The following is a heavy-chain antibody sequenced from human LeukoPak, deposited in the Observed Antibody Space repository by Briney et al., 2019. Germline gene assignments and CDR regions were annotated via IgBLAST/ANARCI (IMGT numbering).Heavy chain of an antibody. CDR1: GFSFSRYT. Sequence: SGGSLRLSCSASGFSFSRYTMYWVRQAPGKGLEYVSAISSNGDRTYYADSVKGRFTISRDNPKNTLYLQMSSLRPEDTAVYYCVKAHVDTALYDYWGQGTLVTVSS. V-gene: IGHV3-64D*06. D-gene: IGHD5-18*01. CDR3: VKAHVDTALYDY. J-gene: IGHJ4*02. CDR2: ISSNGDRT.